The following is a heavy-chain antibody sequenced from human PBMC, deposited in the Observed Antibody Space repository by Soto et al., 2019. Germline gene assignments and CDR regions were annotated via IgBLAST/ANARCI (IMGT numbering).Heavy chain of an antibody. CDR3: ASGRLRIGYCSGGSCFVSGEDDFDI. CDR1: GYTFNSYY. V-gene: IGHV1-46*02. J-gene: IGHJ3*02. D-gene: IGHD2-15*01. CDR2: INPSGGST. Sequence: ASVKVSSNAPGYTFNSYYMHWARQAPGQGLEWMGIINPSGGSTSYAQKFQGRVTMTRDTSTSTVYMELSSLRSEDTAVYYCASGRLRIGYCSGGSCFVSGEDDFDIWG.